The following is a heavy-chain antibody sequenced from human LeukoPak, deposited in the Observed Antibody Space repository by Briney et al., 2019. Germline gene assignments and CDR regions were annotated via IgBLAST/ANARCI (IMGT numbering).Heavy chain of an antibody. CDR2: INPNSGGT. J-gene: IGHJ4*02. CDR1: GYTFTGYY. V-gene: IGHV1-2*02. D-gene: IGHD2-2*01. CDR3: GIIVVPAALSRDYFDY. Sequence: ASVTVSCKASGYTFTGYYMHWVRQAPGQGLEWMGWINPNSGGTNYAQKFQGRVTMTRDTSISTAYMELSRLRSDDTAVYYCGIIVVPAALSRDYFDYWGQGTLVTVSS.